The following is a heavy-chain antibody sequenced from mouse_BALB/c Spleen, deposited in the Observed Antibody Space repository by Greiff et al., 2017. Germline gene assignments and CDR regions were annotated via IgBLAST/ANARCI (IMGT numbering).Heavy chain of an antibody. CDR2: ISNGGGST. CDR3: ARLVLRYYAMDY. V-gene: IGHV5-12-2*01. CDR1: GFTFSSYT. Sequence: EVQLVESGGGLVQPGGSLKLSCAASGFTFSSYTMSWVRQTPEKRLEWVAYISNGGGSTYYPDTVKGRFTISRDNAKNTLYLQMSSLKSEDTAMYYCARLVLRYYAMDYWGQGTSVTVSS. D-gene: IGHD1-1*01. J-gene: IGHJ4*01.